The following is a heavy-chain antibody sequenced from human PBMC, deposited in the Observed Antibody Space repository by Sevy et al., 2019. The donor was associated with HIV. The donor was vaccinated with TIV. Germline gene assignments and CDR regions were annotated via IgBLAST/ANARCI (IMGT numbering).Heavy chain of an antibody. D-gene: IGHD6-19*01. CDR3: AKDGPLPPPYSSGWFSGVREGIIDY. V-gene: IGHV3-23*01. CDR1: GFTFSSYA. Sequence: GGSLRLSCAASGFTFSSYAMSWVRQAPGKGLEWVSAISGSGGSTYYAHSVKGRFTISRDNSKNTLYLQMNSLRAEDTAVYYCAKDGPLPPPYSSGWFSGVREGIIDYWGQGTLVTVSS. CDR2: ISGSGGST. J-gene: IGHJ4*02.